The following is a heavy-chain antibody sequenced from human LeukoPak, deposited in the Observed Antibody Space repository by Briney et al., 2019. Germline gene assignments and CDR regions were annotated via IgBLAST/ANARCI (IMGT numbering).Heavy chain of an antibody. D-gene: IGHD3-10*01. V-gene: IGHV3-74*01. CDR3: AKDRDTMVRGVKEPFNWFDP. J-gene: IGHJ5*02. CDR2: LNSDGSST. Sequence: PGGSLRLSCAASGFTFSSFWMHWVRQAPGKGLVWVSRLNSDGSSTDYADSVKGRFTISRDNAKNTLYLQMNSLRAEDTAVYYCAKDRDTMVRGVKEPFNWFDPWGQGTLVTVSS. CDR1: GFTFSSFW.